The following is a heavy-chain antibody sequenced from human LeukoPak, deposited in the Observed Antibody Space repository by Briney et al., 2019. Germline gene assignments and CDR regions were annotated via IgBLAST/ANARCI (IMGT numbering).Heavy chain of an antibody. CDR1: GYRFTSYW. CDR3: ARTQNVDTAMVRYYFDY. CDR2: IYPGDSDT. V-gene: IGHV5-51*01. J-gene: IGHJ4*02. D-gene: IGHD5-18*01. Sequence: GESLKISCKGSGYRFTSYWIGWVRQMPGKGLEWMGIIYPGDSDTRYSPSFKGQVTISADKTISTAYLQWSSLKASDTAMYYCARTQNVDTAMVRYYFDYWGQGSLVTVSS.